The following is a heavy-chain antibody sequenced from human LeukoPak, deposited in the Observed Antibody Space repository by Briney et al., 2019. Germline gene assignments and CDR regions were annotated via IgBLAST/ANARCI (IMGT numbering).Heavy chain of an antibody. CDR3: AKGAGGFSYYNWFDP. V-gene: IGHV4-39*07. J-gene: IGHJ5*02. CDR1: GGSISSSPYY. CDR2: IYYSGTT. Sequence: SETLSLTCTVSGGSISSSPYYWGWIRQPPGKGLEWIGSIYYSGTTHYNPSPESRVTISVDTSKNQFSLKLASVTAADTAIYYCAKGAGGFSYYNWFDPWGQGTLVTVSS. D-gene: IGHD5-18*01.